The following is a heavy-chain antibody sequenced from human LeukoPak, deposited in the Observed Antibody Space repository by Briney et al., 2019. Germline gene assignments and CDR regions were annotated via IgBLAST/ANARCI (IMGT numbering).Heavy chain of an antibody. CDR3: ARVICTGGSCFQNDY. D-gene: IGHD2-15*01. CDR1: GFIFSNFE. J-gene: IGHJ4*02. V-gene: IGHV3-48*03. Sequence: GGSLRLSCTASGFIFSNFEMNWVRQAPGKGLQWLAYIDSGATSEYYADSVKGRFTISRDNAKNSLFLQMNSLRVQDTAIYYCARVICTGGSCFQNDYWGQGTLVTVSS. CDR2: IDSGATSE.